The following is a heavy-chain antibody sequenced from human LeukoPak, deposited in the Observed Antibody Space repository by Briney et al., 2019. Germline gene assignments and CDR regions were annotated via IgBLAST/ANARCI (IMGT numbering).Heavy chain of an antibody. Sequence: GGSLRLSCAASGFTVSSNYMSWVRKAPGKGLEWVSVIYSGGSTYYADSVKGRFTISRDNSKNTLYLQMNSLRAEDTAVYYCARDSSSSWYFDYWGQGTLVTVSS. CDR2: IYSGGST. J-gene: IGHJ4*02. CDR3: ARDSSSSWYFDY. V-gene: IGHV3-53*05. D-gene: IGHD6-13*01. CDR1: GFTVSSNY.